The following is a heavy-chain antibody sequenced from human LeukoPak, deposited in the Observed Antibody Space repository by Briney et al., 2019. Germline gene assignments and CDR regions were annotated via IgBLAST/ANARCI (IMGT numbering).Heavy chain of an antibody. J-gene: IGHJ4*02. V-gene: IGHV3-74*03. CDR3: VRRYYENNVYHNHFDY. CDR2: ISHDGSIT. Sequence: PGGSLRLPCAASGFTFRRDWMHWVRQAPGKGLVWVSRISHDGSITTYADSVKGRFPISRDNAKSTVFLQTKSLRAENTAVYFSVRRYYENNVYHNHFDYWGQGILVTVSS. D-gene: IGHD3-22*01. CDR1: GFTFRRDW.